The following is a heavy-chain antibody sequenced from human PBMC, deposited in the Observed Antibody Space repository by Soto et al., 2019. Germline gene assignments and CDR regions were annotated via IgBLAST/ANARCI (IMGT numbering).Heavy chain of an antibody. CDR1: GFTFSDYG. V-gene: IGHV3-23*01. CDR2: ISGNGDST. Sequence: EVQLLESGGGLVQPGGSLRLSCAASGFTFSDYGMSWVRQAPGKGPEWVSSISGNGDSTNYADSVKGRFTISRDNSKSTLYLEMTSLRGEDTAAYYCAKRGDTVRIFWYFDLWGRGTLVTVSS. J-gene: IGHJ2*01. CDR3: AKRGDTVRIFWYFDL.